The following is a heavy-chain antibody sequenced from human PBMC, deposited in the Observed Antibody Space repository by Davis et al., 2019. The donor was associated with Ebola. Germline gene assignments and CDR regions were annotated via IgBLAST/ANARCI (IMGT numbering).Heavy chain of an antibody. Sequence: GESLKISCAASGFTFSNYWMNWVRQAPGKGLVWVSRISSDGSSTYYADSVKGRFTISRDNSKNTLYLQMNSLRAEDTAVYYCAKDAVGATNYYYYGMDVWGQGTTVTVSS. V-gene: IGHV3-74*01. CDR3: AKDAVGATNYYYYGMDV. J-gene: IGHJ6*02. CDR2: ISSDGSST. D-gene: IGHD1-26*01. CDR1: GFTFSNYW.